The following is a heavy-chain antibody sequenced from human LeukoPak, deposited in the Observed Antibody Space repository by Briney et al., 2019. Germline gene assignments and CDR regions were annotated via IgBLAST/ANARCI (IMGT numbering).Heavy chain of an antibody. CDR1: GFTVSSNY. Sequence: GGSLRLSCAASGFTVSSNYMSWVRQAPGKGLEWVSVIYSGGSTYYADSVKGRFTISRDNSKNTLYLQMNSLRAEDTAVYYCARIVRVGATLDYWGQGTLVTVSS. V-gene: IGHV3-53*01. J-gene: IGHJ4*02. D-gene: IGHD1-26*01. CDR3: ARIVRVGATLDY. CDR2: IYSGGST.